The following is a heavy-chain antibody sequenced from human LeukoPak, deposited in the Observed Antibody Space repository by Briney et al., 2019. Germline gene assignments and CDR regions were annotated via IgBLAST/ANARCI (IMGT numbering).Heavy chain of an antibody. Sequence: GGSLRLSCAASGFTFSSYWMHWVRQAPGKGLVWVSRINSDESSTSYADSVKGRFTISRDNAKNTLYLQMNSLRAEDTTVYYCASYGDYLYYWGQGTLVTVSS. D-gene: IGHD4-17*01. V-gene: IGHV3-74*01. J-gene: IGHJ4*02. CDR3: ASYGDYLYY. CDR2: INSDESST. CDR1: GFTFSSYW.